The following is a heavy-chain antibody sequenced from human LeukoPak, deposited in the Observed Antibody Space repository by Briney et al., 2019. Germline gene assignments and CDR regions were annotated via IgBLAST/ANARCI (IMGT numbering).Heavy chain of an antibody. V-gene: IGHV4-34*01. J-gene: IGHJ4*02. CDR2: INHSGST. CDR1: GGSFSGYY. D-gene: IGHD3-3*01. Sequence: KPSETLSLTCAVYGGSFSGYYWSWIRQPPGKGLEWIGEINHSGSTNYNPSLKSRVTISVDTSKNQFPLKLSSVTAADTAVYYCARKRRITIFGVAPSSSFDYWGQGTLVTVSS. CDR3: ARKRRITIFGVAPSSSFDY.